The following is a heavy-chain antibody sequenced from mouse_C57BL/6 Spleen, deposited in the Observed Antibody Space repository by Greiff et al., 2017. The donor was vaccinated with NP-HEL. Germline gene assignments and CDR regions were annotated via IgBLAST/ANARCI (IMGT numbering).Heavy chain of an antibody. CDR2: IYPRSGNT. Sequence: QVQLQQSGAELARPGASVKLSCKASGYTFTSYGISWVKQRTGQGLEWIGEIYPRSGNTYYNEKFKGKATLTADKSSSTAYMELRSLTSEDSAVYFCARWRNLYDYDGDYAMDYWGQGTSVTVSS. D-gene: IGHD2-4*01. V-gene: IGHV1-81*01. CDR3: ARWRNLYDYDGDYAMDY. J-gene: IGHJ4*01. CDR1: GYTFTSYG.